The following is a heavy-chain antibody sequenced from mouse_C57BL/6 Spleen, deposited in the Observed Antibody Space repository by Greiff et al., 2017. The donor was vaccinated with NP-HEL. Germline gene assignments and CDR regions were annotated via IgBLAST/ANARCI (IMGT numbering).Heavy chain of an antibody. CDR1: GYAFSSYW. Sequence: QVQLKESGAELVKPGASVKISCKASGYAFSSYWMNWVKQRPGKGLEWIGQIYPGDGDTNYNGKFKGKATLTADKSSSPAYMQSSSRTSEDSAVYFCARGDYYGYDVAYWGQGTLVTVSA. V-gene: IGHV1-80*01. CDR3: ARGDYYGYDVAY. J-gene: IGHJ3*01. CDR2: IYPGDGDT. D-gene: IGHD2-2*01.